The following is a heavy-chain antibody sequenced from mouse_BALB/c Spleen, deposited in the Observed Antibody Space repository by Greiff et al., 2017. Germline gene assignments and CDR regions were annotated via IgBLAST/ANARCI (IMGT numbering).Heavy chain of an antibody. J-gene: IGHJ2*01. CDR3: NALDSSPYDFDY. D-gene: IGHD3-2*01. V-gene: IGHV14-4*02. CDR1: GFNIKDYY. Sequence: EVQLQQSGAELVRSGASVKLSCTASGFNIKDYYMHWVKQRPEQGLEWIGWIDPENGDTEYAPKFQGKATMTADTSSNTAYLQLSSLTSEDTAVYYCNALDSSPYDFDYWGQGTTLTVSS. CDR2: IDPENGDT.